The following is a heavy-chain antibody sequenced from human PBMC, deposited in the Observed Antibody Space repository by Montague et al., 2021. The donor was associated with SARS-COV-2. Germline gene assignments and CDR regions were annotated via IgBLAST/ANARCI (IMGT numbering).Heavy chain of an antibody. V-gene: IGHV4-61*02. D-gene: IGHD1-26*01. CDR1: GGSISSGSHY. Sequence: TLSLTCTVSGGSISSGSHYWSWIRQPAGKGLEWIGRIYTSGDTKYXXSLKSRVTISVDTSKNQSSLKLSSVTAADTAVYYCARRIDYYGIDVWGQGTTVTVSS. CDR3: ARRIDYYGIDV. CDR2: IYTSGDT. J-gene: IGHJ6*02.